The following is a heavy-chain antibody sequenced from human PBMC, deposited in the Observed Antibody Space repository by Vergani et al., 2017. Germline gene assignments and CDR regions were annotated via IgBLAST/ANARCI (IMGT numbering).Heavy chain of an antibody. Sequence: VQLVESGGGLVQPGGSLRLSCTPSSFKLGDYGMHWVRQAPGRGLEWVSMTWYEGNNNYYADSVKGRFTISKDISKNMVYIQMNSLRPEDTAVYYCVKGKGTFENWGQGTLVTVSS. V-gene: IGHV3-30*02. J-gene: IGHJ4*02. CDR2: TWYEGNNN. CDR3: VKGKGTFEN. D-gene: IGHD1-7*01. CDR1: SFKLGDYG.